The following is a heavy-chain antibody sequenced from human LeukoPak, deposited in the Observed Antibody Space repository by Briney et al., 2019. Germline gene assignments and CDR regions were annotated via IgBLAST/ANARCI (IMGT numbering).Heavy chain of an antibody. D-gene: IGHD5-18*01. CDR1: GGSISSGDYY. CDR2: IYCSGST. V-gene: IGHV4-30-4*01. J-gene: IGHJ4*02. Sequence: SETLSLTCTVSGGSISSGDYYWSWIRQPPGKGLEWIGYIYCSGSTYYNPSLKSRVTISVDTSKNQFSLKLSSVTAADTAVYYCARESPPGGQLWFQVDYWGQGTLVTVSS. CDR3: ARESPPGGQLWFQVDY.